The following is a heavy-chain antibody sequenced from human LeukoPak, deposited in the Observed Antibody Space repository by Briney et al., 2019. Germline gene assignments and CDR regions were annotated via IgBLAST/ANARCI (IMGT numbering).Heavy chain of an antibody. CDR2: IYTSGST. J-gene: IGHJ5*02. D-gene: IGHD3-22*01. CDR3: ARVRPDYDTSNNWFDP. CDR1: GGSISSYY. V-gene: IGHV4-4*07. Sequence: SETLSLTCTVSGGSISSYYWSWIRQPAGKGLEWIGRIYTSGSTNYNPSLKSRVTMSVDTSENQFSLKLSSVTAADTAVYYCARVRPDYDTSNNWFDPWGQGTLVTVSS.